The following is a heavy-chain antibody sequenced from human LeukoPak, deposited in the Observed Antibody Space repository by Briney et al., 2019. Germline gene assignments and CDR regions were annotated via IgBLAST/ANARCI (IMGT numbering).Heavy chain of an antibody. J-gene: IGHJ3*02. V-gene: IGHV1-46*01. D-gene: IGHD2-21*01. CDR2: INPSDGTT. CDR1: GYTFTSYY. Sequence: GASVKVSCKASGYTFTSYYIHWVRQAPGQGLEWMGIINPSDGTTNYAQKFQGRVTITTDESTSTAYMELSSLRSEDTAVYYCARGGYCGGDCQNAFDIWGQGTMVTVSS. CDR3: ARGGYCGGDCQNAFDI.